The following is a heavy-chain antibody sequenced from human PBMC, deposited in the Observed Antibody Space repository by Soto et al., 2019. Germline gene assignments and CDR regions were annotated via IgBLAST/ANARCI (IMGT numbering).Heavy chain of an antibody. J-gene: IGHJ4*02. Sequence: GGSLRLPCAAFGFTFSSYAISWVRQAPGKGLEWVSAISGSGGSTYYADSVKGRFTISRDNSKNTLYLQMNSLRAEDTAVYYCATTPTISWSRFDYWGQGTLVTVSS. CDR1: GFTFSSYA. V-gene: IGHV3-23*01. CDR2: ISGSGGST. CDR3: ATTPTISWSRFDY. D-gene: IGHD3-9*01.